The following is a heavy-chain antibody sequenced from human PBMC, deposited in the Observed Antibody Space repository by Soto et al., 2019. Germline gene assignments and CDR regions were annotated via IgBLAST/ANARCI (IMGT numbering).Heavy chain of an antibody. CDR1: GGTFSSYA. CDR3: AWFGDSEKIKNWFDP. D-gene: IGHD3-10*01. Sequence: QVQLVQSGAEVKKPGSSVKVSCKASGGTFSSYAISWVRQAPGQGLEWMGGITPIFGTANYAQKFQGRVTITADESTSTAYMELSSLRSEDTAVYYCAWFGDSEKIKNWFDPWGQGTLVTVSS. CDR2: ITPIFGTA. J-gene: IGHJ5*02. V-gene: IGHV1-69*01.